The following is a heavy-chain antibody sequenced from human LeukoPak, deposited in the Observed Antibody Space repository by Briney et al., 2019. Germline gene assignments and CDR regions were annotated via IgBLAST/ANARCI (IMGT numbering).Heavy chain of an antibody. CDR2: IYYSGST. CDR1: GGSISSYY. V-gene: IGHV4-59*01. Sequence: SETLSLTCTVSGGSISSYYWSWIRQPPGKGLEWIGYIYYSGSTNYNPSLKSRVTISVDTSKNQFSLKLGSVTAADTAVYYCARTLGLFYFDYWGQGTLVTVSS. CDR3: ARTLGLFYFDY. J-gene: IGHJ4*02. D-gene: IGHD7-27*01.